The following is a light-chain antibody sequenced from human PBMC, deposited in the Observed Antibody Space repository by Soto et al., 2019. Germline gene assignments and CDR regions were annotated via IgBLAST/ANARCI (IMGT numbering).Light chain of an antibody. CDR2: DAY. CDR1: QSFRGL. J-gene: IGKJ5*01. Sequence: EVVLTQSPFTRCLAPWEMCTLSCRASQSFRGLLAWYQQKPGQAPRLLIYDAYNRATGIPPRFSGSGSGTDFTLTISSLEPEDSAVYYCQQRNMWPITFGQGTRLEIK. CDR3: QQRNMWPIT. V-gene: IGKV3-11*01.